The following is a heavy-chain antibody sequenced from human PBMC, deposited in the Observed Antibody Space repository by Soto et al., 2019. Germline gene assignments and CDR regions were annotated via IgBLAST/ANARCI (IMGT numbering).Heavy chain of an antibody. CDR1: GFTFSDYE. V-gene: IGHV3-48*03. CDR3: ARGMDIVATIGFDY. J-gene: IGHJ4*02. D-gene: IGHD5-12*01. CDR2: ILSTGTTI. Sequence: EVQLVESGGGLVQPGGSLRLSCAASGFTFSDYEMNWVRQAPGKGLEWVAYILSTGTTIYYADSVKGRFTISRDNAKSSLFLQMNSLRAEDTAVYYCARGMDIVATIGFDYWGLGTLVTVSS.